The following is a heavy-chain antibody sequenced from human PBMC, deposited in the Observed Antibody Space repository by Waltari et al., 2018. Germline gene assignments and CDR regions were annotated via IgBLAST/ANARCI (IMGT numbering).Heavy chain of an antibody. Sequence: EVQLVETGGALIHHGGSLRLSCEASEFIVRNNYMAWVRQAPGKGLEWVSVIYAGGGSDSADSVRGRFTISRDNSKNTLYLEMNALRPDDTAVYYCATLGAYLGAFEVWGRGTMVTVSS. J-gene: IGHJ3*01. CDR3: ATLGAYLGAFEV. CDR1: EFIVRNNY. D-gene: IGHD3-16*01. V-gene: IGHV3-53*02. CDR2: IYAGGGS.